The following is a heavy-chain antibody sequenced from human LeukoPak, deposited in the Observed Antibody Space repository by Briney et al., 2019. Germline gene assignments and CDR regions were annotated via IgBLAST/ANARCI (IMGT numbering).Heavy chain of an antibody. CDR3: AKDLGYNWNYFDY. V-gene: IGHV3-23*01. CDR1: GFTFSSYA. D-gene: IGHD1-20*01. CDR2: INNGGGST. J-gene: IGHJ4*02. Sequence: PGGSLRLSCAASGFTFSSYAMSWVRQAPGKGLEWVSGINNGGGSTYYADSVKGRFTISRDNSKNTLYLQMNSLRAEDTAVYYCAKDLGYNWNYFDYWGQGTLVTVSS.